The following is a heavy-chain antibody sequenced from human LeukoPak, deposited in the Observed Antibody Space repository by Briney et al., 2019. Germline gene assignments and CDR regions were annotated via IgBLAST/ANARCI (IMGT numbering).Heavy chain of an antibody. J-gene: IGHJ4*02. D-gene: IGHD6-19*01. Sequence: GGSLRLSCAASGFTFSSYAMSWVRQAPGKGLEWVSAISGSGGRTYYADSVKGRFTISRDNSKNTLYLQMNSLRAEDTAVYYCHHRKDSSGLYKYYFDYWGQGTLVTVSS. V-gene: IGHV3-23*01. CDR2: ISGSGGRT. CDR1: GFTFSSYA. CDR3: HHRKDSSGLYKYYFDY.